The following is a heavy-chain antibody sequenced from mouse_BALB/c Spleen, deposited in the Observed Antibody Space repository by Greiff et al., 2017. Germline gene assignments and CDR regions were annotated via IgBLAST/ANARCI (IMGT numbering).Heavy chain of an antibody. CDR3: ARDKDYGYDYYAMGY. Sequence: DVKLVESGGGLVKPGGSLKLSCAASGFTFSDYYMYWVRQTPEKRLEWVATISDGGSYTYYPDSVKGRFTISRDNAKNNLYLQMSSLKSEDTAMYYCARDKDYGYDYYAMGYWGKGTSVTVSS. CDR1: GFTFSDYY. D-gene: IGHD1-2*01. J-gene: IGHJ4*01. CDR2: ISDGGSYT. V-gene: IGHV5-4*02.